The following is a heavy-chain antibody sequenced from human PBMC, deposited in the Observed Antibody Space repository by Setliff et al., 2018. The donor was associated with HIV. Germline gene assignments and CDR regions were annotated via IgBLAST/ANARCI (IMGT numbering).Heavy chain of an antibody. J-gene: IGHJ4*02. CDR1: GYSISSGYF. Sequence: PSETLSLTCAVSGYSISSGYFWGWIRQPPGKGLEWIGSIYHSGRAYYNPSLKSRVTISIDTSKNQFSLKLSSVTAADTAVYYCARVNKDSYDSSGNYAFENWGQGTLVTVSS. CDR2: IYHSGRA. CDR3: ARVNKDSYDSSGNYAFEN. V-gene: IGHV4-38-2*01. D-gene: IGHD3-22*01.